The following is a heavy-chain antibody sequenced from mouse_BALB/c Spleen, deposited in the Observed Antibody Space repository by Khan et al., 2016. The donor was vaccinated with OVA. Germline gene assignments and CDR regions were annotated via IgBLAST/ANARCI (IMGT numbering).Heavy chain of an antibody. D-gene: IGHD2-5*01. J-gene: IGHJ2*01. V-gene: IGHV5-6*01. CDR1: GFTFSSFG. Sequence: EVELVESGGDLVKPGGPLKLSCAASGFTFSSFGMSWIRQTPDKRLEWVATISSGGSYTYYPDSVKGRFTISRDNAKNTLYLHMSSLKSEDTAMYYCARQYSNSFFDYWGQGTTLTVSS. CDR3: ARQYSNSFFDY. CDR2: ISSGGSYT.